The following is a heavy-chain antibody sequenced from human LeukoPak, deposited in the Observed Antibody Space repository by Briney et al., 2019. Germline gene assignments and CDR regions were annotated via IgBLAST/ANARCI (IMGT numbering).Heavy chain of an antibody. CDR3: ASLYSSGWYYFDY. J-gene: IGHJ4*02. CDR1: GGTFSSYA. D-gene: IGHD6-19*01. Sequence: SVKVSCKASGGTFSSYAISWVRQAPGQGFEWMGGIIPIFGTANYAQKFQGRVTITADKSTSTAYMELSSLRSEDTAVYYCASLYSSGWYYFDYWGQGTLVTVSS. CDR2: IIPIFGTA. V-gene: IGHV1-69*06.